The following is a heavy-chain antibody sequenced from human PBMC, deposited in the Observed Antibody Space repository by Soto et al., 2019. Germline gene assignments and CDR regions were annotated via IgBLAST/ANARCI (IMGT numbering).Heavy chain of an antibody. Sequence: GSLRLSCAASGFTFSSYGMHWVRQAPGKGLEWVAVIWYDGSNKYYADSVKGRFTISRDNSKNTLYLQMNSLRAEDTAVYYCARASISSYSNYYYGMDVWGQGTTVTVAS. CDR2: IWYDGSNK. V-gene: IGHV3-33*01. CDR1: GFTFSSYG. D-gene: IGHD4-4*01. CDR3: ARASISSYSNYYYGMDV. J-gene: IGHJ6*02.